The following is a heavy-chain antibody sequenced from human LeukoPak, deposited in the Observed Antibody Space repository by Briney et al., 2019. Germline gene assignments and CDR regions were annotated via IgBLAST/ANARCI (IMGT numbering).Heavy chain of an antibody. D-gene: IGHD1-26*01. Sequence: SETLSLTCTVSGGSISTNYWSWIRQPPGKGLEWIGYLFYGGSTNYTPSLKSRVTISVDTSKNQFSLKLSSVTAADTAVYFCARDHPTPTTGYMDVWGKGTTVTVSS. CDR2: LFYGGST. J-gene: IGHJ6*03. CDR1: GGSISTNY. V-gene: IGHV4-59*12. CDR3: ARDHPTPTTGYMDV.